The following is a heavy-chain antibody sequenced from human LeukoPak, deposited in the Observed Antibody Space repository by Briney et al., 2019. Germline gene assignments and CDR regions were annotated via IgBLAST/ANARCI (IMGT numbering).Heavy chain of an antibody. CDR2: ISSSGNT. D-gene: IGHD6-13*01. J-gene: IGHJ4*02. Sequence: GGSLRLSCAASGFTFSRSAMTWVCQTPGKGLDWVSSISSSGNTYYADSVKGRFTISRDNSKNMLYLQMNSLRAEDTAVYYCVKGRISEDGLDFWDQGTLVTVSS. CDR3: VKGRISEDGLDF. CDR1: GFTFSRSA. V-gene: IGHV3-23*01.